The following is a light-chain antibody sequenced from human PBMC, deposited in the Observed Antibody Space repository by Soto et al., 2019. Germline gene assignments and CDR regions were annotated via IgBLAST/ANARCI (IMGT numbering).Light chain of an antibody. Sequence: EIVMTQSLASLSVPPGKRATLSCRASQSISSNLAWYQQKPGQAPRLLIYGASTRATGIPARFSGSGSGTEFTLTISSLQSEDFAVYYCQQYNNWPRITFGQGTRLEIK. CDR1: QSISSN. V-gene: IGKV3-15*01. J-gene: IGKJ5*01. CDR3: QQYNNWPRIT. CDR2: GAS.